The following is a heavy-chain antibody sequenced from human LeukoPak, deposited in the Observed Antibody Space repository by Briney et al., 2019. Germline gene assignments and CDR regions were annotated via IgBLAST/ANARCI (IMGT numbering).Heavy chain of an antibody. V-gene: IGHV3-30-3*01. Sequence: GGSLRLSCAASGFTFSSYAMHWVRQAPGKGLEWVAVISYDGSSKYYADSVKGRFTISRDNSKNTLYLQMNSLRAEDTAVYYCARAVAGSFDYWGQGTLVTVSS. J-gene: IGHJ4*02. CDR3: ARAVAGSFDY. CDR1: GFTFSSYA. D-gene: IGHD6-19*01. CDR2: ISYDGSSK.